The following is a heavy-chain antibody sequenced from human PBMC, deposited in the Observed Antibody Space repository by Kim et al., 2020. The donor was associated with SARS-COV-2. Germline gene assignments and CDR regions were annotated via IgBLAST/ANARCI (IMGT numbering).Heavy chain of an antibody. Sequence: YADSVQGRFTISRDNSKNALHLEMNSLRAEDTALYYCAKVTTITAPFYDYWGQGTLVTVSS. J-gene: IGHJ4*02. CDR3: AKVTTITAPFYDY. D-gene: IGHD4-4*01. V-gene: IGHV3-23*01.